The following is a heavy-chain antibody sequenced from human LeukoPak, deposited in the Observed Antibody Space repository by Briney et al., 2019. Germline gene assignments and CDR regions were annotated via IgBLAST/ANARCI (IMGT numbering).Heavy chain of an antibody. V-gene: IGHV1-2*02. CDR2: INPNSGGT. Sequence: ASVKVSCKASGYTFSGYYMHWVRQAPGQGLEWMGWINPNSGGTNYAQKFQGRVTMTRDTSISTAYMELSRLRSDDTAVYYCARHITIFGVAQNAFDIRGQGTMVTVSS. D-gene: IGHD3-3*01. J-gene: IGHJ3*02. CDR3: ARHITIFGVAQNAFDI. CDR1: GYTFSGYY.